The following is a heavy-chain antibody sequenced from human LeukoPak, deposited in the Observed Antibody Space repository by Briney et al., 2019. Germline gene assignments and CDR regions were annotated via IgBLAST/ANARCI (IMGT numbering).Heavy chain of an antibody. CDR3: ARGSPPDY. J-gene: IGHJ4*02. Sequence: GGSLRLSCAASEFTFSGYWMHWVRQTPGKGLEWLSYISSSSIYTSYADSVKGRFTISRDNAKNSLYLQLNSLRAEDTAVYYCARGSPPDYWGQGTLVTVSS. CDR1: EFTFSGYW. CDR2: ISSSSIYT. D-gene: IGHD2-15*01. V-gene: IGHV3-11*05.